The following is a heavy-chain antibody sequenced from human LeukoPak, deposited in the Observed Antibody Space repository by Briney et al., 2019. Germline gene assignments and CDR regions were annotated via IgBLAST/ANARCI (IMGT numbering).Heavy chain of an antibody. CDR1: GGSISGYY. V-gene: IGHV4-4*07. CDR3: ARGGGTDEYFQH. Sequence: SETLSLTXTVSGGSISGYYWSWIRQTAGKGLEWIGRIYTSGSTNYNPSLKSRVTISVDTSKNQFSLKLSSVTAADTAVYYCARGGGTDEYFQHWGQGTLVTVSS. J-gene: IGHJ1*01. CDR2: IYTSGST.